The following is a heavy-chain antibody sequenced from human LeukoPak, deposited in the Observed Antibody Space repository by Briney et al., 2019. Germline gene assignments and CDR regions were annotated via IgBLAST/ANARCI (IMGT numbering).Heavy chain of an antibody. V-gene: IGHV3-48*03. CDR3: ARANYCSSTSCFRDAFDI. CDR2: ISSSGSTI. Sequence: GGSLRLSCAASGFTFSSYEMNWVRQAPGKGLEWVSYISSSGSTIYYADSVKGRFTISRDNAKNTLYLQMNSLRAADTAVYYCARANYCSSTSCFRDAFDIWGQGTTVTISS. J-gene: IGHJ3*02. D-gene: IGHD2-2*01. CDR1: GFTFSSYE.